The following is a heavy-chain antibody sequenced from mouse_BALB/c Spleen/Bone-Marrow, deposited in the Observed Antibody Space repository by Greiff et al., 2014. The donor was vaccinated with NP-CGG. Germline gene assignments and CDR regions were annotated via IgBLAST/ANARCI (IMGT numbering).Heavy chain of an antibody. V-gene: IGHV5-12*02. CDR2: ISNGGGSST. D-gene: IGHD4-1*01. CDR3: ASPGTY. CDR1: GFTFSDYY. J-gene: IGHJ3*01. Sequence: EVNVVESGGGLVQPGGSLKLSCATSGFTFSDYYMYWVRQTPEKRLEWVAYISNGGGSSTYYPDTVKGRFTISRDNAKNTLYLQMSRLKSEDTAMDYCASPGTYWGQGTLVTVSA.